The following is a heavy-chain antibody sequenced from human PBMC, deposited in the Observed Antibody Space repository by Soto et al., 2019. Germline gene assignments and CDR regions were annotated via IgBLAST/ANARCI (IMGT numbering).Heavy chain of an antibody. CDR2: LTHDGSRD. V-gene: IGHV3-30*03. Sequence: QVQLVESGGGVVQPGRSLRLSCAAAGFTVTTYGMQWVRQAPGKGLEWVARLTHDGSRDFYADSVKGRFTISRDTSKNTLYLQMNSLRPEETAVYYCASIADYWGQGTLVTVSS. CDR1: GFTVTTYG. J-gene: IGHJ4*02. D-gene: IGHD2-21*01. CDR3: ASIADY.